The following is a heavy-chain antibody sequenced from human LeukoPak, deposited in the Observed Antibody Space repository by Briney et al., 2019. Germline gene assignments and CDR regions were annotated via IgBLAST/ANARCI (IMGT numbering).Heavy chain of an antibody. CDR1: GYSFTSYW. V-gene: IGHV5-51*01. D-gene: IGHD4-11*01. CDR3: ATPSSNYGFDY. Sequence: GESLKISCQGSGYSFTSYWIGWVRPMPGKGLEWMGIIYPGDSDTRYSPSFQGQVTISADKSISTAYLQWSSLKASDTAMYYCATPSSNYGFDYWGQGTLVTVSS. J-gene: IGHJ4*02. CDR2: IYPGDSDT.